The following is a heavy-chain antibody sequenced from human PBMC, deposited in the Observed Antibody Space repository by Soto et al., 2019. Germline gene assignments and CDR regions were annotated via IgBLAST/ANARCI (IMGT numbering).Heavy chain of an antibody. D-gene: IGHD3-22*01. CDR3: ATNYYDSSGYPETLGYFDY. V-gene: IGHV1-69*13. CDR2: IIPIFGTA. CDR1: GGTFSSYA. J-gene: IGHJ4*02. Sequence: SVKVSCKASGGTFSSYAISWVRQAPGQGLEWMGGIIPIFGTANYAQKFQGRVTITADESTSTAYMELSSLRSEDTAVYYCATNYYDSSGYPETLGYFDYWGQGTLVTVSS.